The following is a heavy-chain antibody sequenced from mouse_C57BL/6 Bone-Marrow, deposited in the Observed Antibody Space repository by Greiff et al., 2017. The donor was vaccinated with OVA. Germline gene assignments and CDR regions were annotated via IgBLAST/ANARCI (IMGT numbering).Heavy chain of an antibody. V-gene: IGHV14-4*01. D-gene: IGHD4-1*01. CDR2: IDPENGDT. CDR1: GFNIKDDY. Sequence: VQLKQSGAELVRPGASVKLSCTASGFNIKDDYMHWVKQRPEQGLEWIGWIDPENGDTEYASKFQGKATITADTSSNTAYLQLSSLTSEDTAVYYCTTPNEAYWGQGTLVTVSA. J-gene: IGHJ3*01. CDR3: TTPNEAY.